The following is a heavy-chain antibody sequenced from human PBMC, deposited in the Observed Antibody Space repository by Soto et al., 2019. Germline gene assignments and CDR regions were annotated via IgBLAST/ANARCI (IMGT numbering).Heavy chain of an antibody. D-gene: IGHD6-6*01. CDR3: ARLGGGIAARYFDY. CDR1: GGSISSSSYY. V-gene: IGHV4-39*01. Sequence: QLQLQESGPGLVKPSETLSLTCTVSGGSISSSSYYWGWIRQPPGKGLEWIGSIYYSGSTYYNPSLKSRVTISVDTSKNQFSLKLSSVTAADTAVYYCARLGGGIAARYFDYWGQGTLVTVSS. J-gene: IGHJ4*02. CDR2: IYYSGST.